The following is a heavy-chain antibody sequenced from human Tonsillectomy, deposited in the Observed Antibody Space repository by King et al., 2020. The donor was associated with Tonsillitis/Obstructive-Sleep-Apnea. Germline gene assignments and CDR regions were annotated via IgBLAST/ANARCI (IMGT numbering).Heavy chain of an antibody. J-gene: IGHJ4*02. CDR2: ISGSGGSR. CDR1: GFTFSSYA. Sequence: VQLLESGGGLVQPGGSLRLSCAASGFTFSSYAMSWVRQAPGKGLEWDSAISGSGGSRHYADSVKGRFSISRDNSKNTLYLQMNSLRAEDTAVYYCAKDTNYDFWSGYPDYWGQGTLVTVSS. CDR3: AKDTNYDFWSGYPDY. V-gene: IGHV3-23*01. D-gene: IGHD3-3*01.